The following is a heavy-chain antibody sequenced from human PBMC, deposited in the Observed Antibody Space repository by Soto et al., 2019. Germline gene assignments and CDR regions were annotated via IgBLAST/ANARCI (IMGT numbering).Heavy chain of an antibody. CDR3: ARERRTMVRGARFYGMDV. Sequence: GGSLRLSCAASGFTFSSYGMHWVRQAPGKGLEWVAVIWYDGSNKYYADSVKGRFTISRDNSKNTLYLQMNSLRAEDTAVYYCARERRTMVRGARFYGMDVWGQGTTVTVSS. V-gene: IGHV3-33*01. D-gene: IGHD3-10*01. CDR1: GFTFSSYG. J-gene: IGHJ6*02. CDR2: IWYDGSNK.